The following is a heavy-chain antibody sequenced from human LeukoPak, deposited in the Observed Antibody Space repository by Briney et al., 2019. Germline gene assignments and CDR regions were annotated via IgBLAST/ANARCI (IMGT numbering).Heavy chain of an antibody. CDR3: TRFRRSAQSY. D-gene: IGHD2-15*01. V-gene: IGHV3-7*01. Sequence: PGGSLRLSCAASGFTFSNYWMSWVRQAPGKGLEWVANIKQDGREKYYVDSMKGRFTISRDNAQNSVYLHMNSLTAEDTAVYYCTRFRRSAQSYWGQGTLVTVSS. J-gene: IGHJ4*02. CDR1: GFTFSNYW. CDR2: IKQDGREK.